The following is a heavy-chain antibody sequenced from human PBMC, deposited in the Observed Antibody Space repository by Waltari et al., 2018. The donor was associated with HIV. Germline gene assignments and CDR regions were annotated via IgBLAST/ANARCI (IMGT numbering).Heavy chain of an antibody. J-gene: IGHJ4*02. CDR2: INPNRGGT. V-gene: IGHV1-2*06. D-gene: IGHD3-10*02. CDR1: GYTFIGYF. Sequence: QVQLVQSGAEVKKPGASVKVSCKASGYTFIGYFMPWVRQAPGQGLEWMVRINPNRGGTNYAQKFQGRVTMTRETSISTAYMELSRLRSDDTAVYYCARSYVNSKGDDDYWGQGTLVTVSS. CDR3: ARSYVNSKGDDDY.